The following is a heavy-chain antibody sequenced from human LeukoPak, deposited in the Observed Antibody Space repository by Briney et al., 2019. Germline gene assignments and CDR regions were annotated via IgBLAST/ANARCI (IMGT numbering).Heavy chain of an antibody. CDR3: AKWFSTYVYNWFDP. CDR1: GYTFLTYA. Sequence: PGGSLRLSCAASGYTFLTYAMNWVRQAPGEGLEWVAGISGGSGSTYYADSVKGRFTVSRDNSKSTLYLQMNSLRAADTAVYYCAKWFSTYVYNWFDPWGQGTLVTVSS. CDR2: ISGGSGST. J-gene: IGHJ5*02. V-gene: IGHV3-23*01. D-gene: IGHD3-16*01.